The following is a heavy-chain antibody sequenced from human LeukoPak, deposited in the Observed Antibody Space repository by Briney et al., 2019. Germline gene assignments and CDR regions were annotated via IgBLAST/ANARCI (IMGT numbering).Heavy chain of an antibody. CDR2: INPNSGGT. CDR1: GYTFTGYY. J-gene: IGHJ5*02. Sequence: ASVKVSCKASGYTFTGYYMHWVRQAPGQGLEWMGCINPNSGGTNYAQKFQGRVTMTRDTSISTACMELSRLRSDDTAVYYCARDGSSSSLNWFDPWGQGTLVTVSS. CDR3: ARDGSSSSLNWFDP. D-gene: IGHD6-6*01. V-gene: IGHV1-2*02.